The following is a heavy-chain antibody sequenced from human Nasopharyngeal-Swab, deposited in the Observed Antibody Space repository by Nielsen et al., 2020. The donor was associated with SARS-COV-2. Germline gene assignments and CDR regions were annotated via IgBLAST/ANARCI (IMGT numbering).Heavy chain of an antibody. D-gene: IGHD1-14*01. Sequence: RQAPGKGLEWISYISGKSTYTSYADSVKGRLTISRDNVKKSLYLQMNSLRAEDTAVYYCARETGDYWGQGILGTVSS. CDR3: ARETGDY. CDR2: ISGKSTYT. J-gene: IGHJ4*02. V-gene: IGHV3-11*06.